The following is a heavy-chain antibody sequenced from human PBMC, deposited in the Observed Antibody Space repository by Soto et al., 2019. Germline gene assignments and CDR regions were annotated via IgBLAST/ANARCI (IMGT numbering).Heavy chain of an antibody. Sequence: PGGSLRLSCAASGFTFSSYGMHWVRQAPGKGLEWVAVISYDGSNKYYADSVKGRFTISRDNSKNTLYLQMNSLRADDTAVYYCARGYCSAVGCYVHYYYGFDVWGQGTTVTV. V-gene: IGHV3-30*03. CDR2: ISYDGSNK. D-gene: IGHD2-15*01. J-gene: IGHJ6*02. CDR1: GFTFSSYG. CDR3: ARGYCSAVGCYVHYYYGFDV.